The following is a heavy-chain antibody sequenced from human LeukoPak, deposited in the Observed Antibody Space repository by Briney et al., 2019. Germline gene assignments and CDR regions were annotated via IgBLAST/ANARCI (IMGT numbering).Heavy chain of an antibody. CDR1: GGSFSGYY. Sequence: SETLSLTCAVYGGSFSGYYWSWVRQPPGKGLEWIGEINHSGNTNYNPSLKSRVTISVDTSKNQFSLKLSSVTAADTAVYYCARVPGYCSGGSCYSGPTWFDPWGQGTLVTVSS. V-gene: IGHV4-34*01. J-gene: IGHJ5*02. CDR2: INHSGNT. D-gene: IGHD2-15*01. CDR3: ARVPGYCSGGSCYSGPTWFDP.